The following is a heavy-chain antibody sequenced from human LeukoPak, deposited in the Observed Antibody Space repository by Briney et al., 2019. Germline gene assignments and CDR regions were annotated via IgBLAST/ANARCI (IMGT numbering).Heavy chain of an antibody. D-gene: IGHD6-13*01. Sequence: ASVKVSCKPSGYTXTSYYMHWVRQAPGQGLEWMGIIDPSGGTTSYAQKFQSRVTMTRDTSTSTVDMELSSLRSEDTAVYYCARDNTAAGPLDYWGQGTLVTVSS. CDR2: IDPSGGTT. CDR1: GYTXTSYY. J-gene: IGHJ4*02. CDR3: ARDNTAAGPLDY. V-gene: IGHV1-46*01.